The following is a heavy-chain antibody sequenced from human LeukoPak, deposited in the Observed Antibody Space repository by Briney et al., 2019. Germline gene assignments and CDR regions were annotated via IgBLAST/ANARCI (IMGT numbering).Heavy chain of an antibody. V-gene: IGHV4-59*01. D-gene: IGHD3-22*01. CDR2: LYHGGST. CDR1: RGSISSYY. CDR3: ARGRYYYDSSGYPYNWFDP. Sequence: SETLSLTCIVSRGSISSYYWSWIRQPPGKGLEWIGYLYHGGSTNYNPSPKSRVTISGDTSKNHFSLNLNSVTAADTAMYYCARGRYYYDSSGYPYNWFDPWGQGTLVTVSS. J-gene: IGHJ5*02.